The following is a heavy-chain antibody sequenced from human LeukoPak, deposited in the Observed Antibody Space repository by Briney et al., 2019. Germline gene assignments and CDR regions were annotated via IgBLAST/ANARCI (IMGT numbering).Heavy chain of an antibody. Sequence: SETLSLTCTVSGGSISSYYWSWIRQPPGKGLEWIGYIYYSGSTNYNPSLKSRVTISVDTSKNQFSLKLSSVTAADTAVYYCARNAYYYDSSGYLCYFDYWGQGTLVTVSS. J-gene: IGHJ4*02. V-gene: IGHV4-59*08. CDR2: IYYSGST. CDR3: ARNAYYYDSSGYLCYFDY. CDR1: GGSISSYY. D-gene: IGHD3-22*01.